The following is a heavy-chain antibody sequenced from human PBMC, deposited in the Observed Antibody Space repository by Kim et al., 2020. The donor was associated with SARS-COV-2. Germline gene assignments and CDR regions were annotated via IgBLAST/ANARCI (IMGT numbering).Heavy chain of an antibody. J-gene: IGHJ3*02. CDR2: IYHSGST. CDR1: GYSISSGYY. CDR3: ARDLTYDSAFDI. D-gene: IGHD3-22*01. V-gene: IGHV4-38-2*02. Sequence: SETLSLTCTVSGYSISSGYYWGWIRQPPGKGLEWIGSIYHSGSTYYNPSLKSRVTISVDTSKNQFSLKLSSVTAADTAVYYCARDLTYDSAFDIWGQGTMVTVSS.